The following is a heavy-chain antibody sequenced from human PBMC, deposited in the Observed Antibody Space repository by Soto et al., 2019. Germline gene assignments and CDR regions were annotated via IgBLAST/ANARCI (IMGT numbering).Heavy chain of an antibody. V-gene: IGHV3-64D*08. CDR2: ISSNGGST. CDR3: VKILEYSSSWYFPTRYYYYGMDV. J-gene: IGHJ6*02. Sequence: GGSLRLSCSASGFTFSSYAMHWVRQAPGKGLEYVSAISSNGGSTYYADSVKGRFTISRDNSKNTLYLQMSSLRAEDTAVYYCVKILEYSSSWYFPTRYYYYGMDVWGQGTTVTVSS. CDR1: GFTFSSYA. D-gene: IGHD6-13*01.